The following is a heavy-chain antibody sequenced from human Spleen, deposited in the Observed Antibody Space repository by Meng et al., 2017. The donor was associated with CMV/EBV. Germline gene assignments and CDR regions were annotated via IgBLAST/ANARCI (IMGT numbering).Heavy chain of an antibody. CDR1: GYTFTSYG. CDR2: INPNSGGT. Sequence: ASVKVSCKASGYTFTSYGISWVRQAPGQGLEWMGWINPNSGGTNYTQKFQGRVTMTRDTSISTAYMELSRLRSDDTAVYYCARDDTRVVVVPAAISAQPYYYYYGMDVWGQGTTVTVSS. J-gene: IGHJ6*02. CDR3: ARDDTRVVVVPAAISAQPYYYYYGMDV. V-gene: IGHV1-2*02. D-gene: IGHD2-2*01.